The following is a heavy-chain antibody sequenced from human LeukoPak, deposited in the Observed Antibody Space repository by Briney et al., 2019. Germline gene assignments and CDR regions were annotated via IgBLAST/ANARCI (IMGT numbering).Heavy chain of an antibody. J-gene: IGHJ1*01. CDR1: GFTFSSYG. CDR3: AKGPGLPQEWEEYFQH. CDR2: IWYDGSNK. Sequence: GGSLRLSCAASGFTFSSYGMYWVRQAPGKGLEWVAVIWYDGSNKYYADSVKGRLTISRDNSKNTLYLQMISLRAEDTAVYYCAKGPGLPQEWEEYFQHWGQGTLVTVSS. D-gene: IGHD1-26*01. V-gene: IGHV3-33*06.